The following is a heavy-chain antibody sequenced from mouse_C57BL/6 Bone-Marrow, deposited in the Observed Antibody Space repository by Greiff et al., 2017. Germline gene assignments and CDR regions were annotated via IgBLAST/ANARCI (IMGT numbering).Heavy chain of an antibody. D-gene: IGHD2-4*01. CDR3: ARVDYGIWYFDV. CDR1: GFTFSSYA. Sequence: EVQLVESGGGLVKPGGSLKPSCAASGFTFSSYAMSWVRQTPEKRLEWVATISDGGSYTYYPDNLKGRFTISRDNDKNNLYLQMSHLKSEDTAMYYCARVDYGIWYFDVWCTGTTVTVSA. CDR2: ISDGGSYT. J-gene: IGHJ1*03. V-gene: IGHV5-4*01.